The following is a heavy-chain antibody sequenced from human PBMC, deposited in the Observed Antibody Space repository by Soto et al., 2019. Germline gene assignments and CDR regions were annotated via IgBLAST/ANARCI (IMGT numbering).Heavy chain of an antibody. CDR2: ISYDGSIK. Sequence: QVQLVESGGGVVQPGRSLRLSCAASGFTFSDYGMHWVRQAPGKGLEWVAVISYDGSIKYYADSVKGRFTISRDSSKNTLYLQMNSLRADDTAGYYCAKDGVYSSSSGGFVDYWGQGTLVTVSS. V-gene: IGHV3-30*18. J-gene: IGHJ4*02. D-gene: IGHD6-6*01. CDR3: AKDGVYSSSSGGFVDY. CDR1: GFTFSDYG.